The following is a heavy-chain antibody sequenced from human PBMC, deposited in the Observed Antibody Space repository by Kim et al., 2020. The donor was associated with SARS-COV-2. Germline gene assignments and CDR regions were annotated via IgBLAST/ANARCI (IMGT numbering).Heavy chain of an antibody. CDR2: ISYDGSNK. CDR3: ARDHRSRHWGSSDYYY. V-gene: IGHV3-30-3*01. J-gene: IGHJ6*01. Sequence: GGSLRLSCAASGFTFSGYSMNWIRQAPGKGLEWVAYISYDGSNKNYADSVKGRFTISRDNAKNTLYLQMNSLRAEDTAVYYCARDHRSRHWGSSDYYY. CDR1: GFTFSGYS. D-gene: IGHD7-27*01.